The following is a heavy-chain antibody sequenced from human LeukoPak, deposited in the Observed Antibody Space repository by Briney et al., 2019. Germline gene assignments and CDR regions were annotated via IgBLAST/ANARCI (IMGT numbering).Heavy chain of an antibody. D-gene: IGHD4-17*01. V-gene: IGHV3-23*01. Sequence: GSLRLSFAASGFTFSSYAISWVRQAPGKGLEWVSAISGSGGSTYYADSVKGRFTISRDNSKNTLYLQMNSLRAEDTAVYYCAKDVYGDYSYYYYGMDVWGQGTTVTVSS. CDR1: GFTFSSYA. J-gene: IGHJ6*02. CDR2: ISGSGGST. CDR3: AKDVYGDYSYYYYGMDV.